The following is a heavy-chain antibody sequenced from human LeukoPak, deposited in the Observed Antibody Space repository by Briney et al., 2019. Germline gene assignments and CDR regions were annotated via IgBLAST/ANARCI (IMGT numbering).Heavy chain of an antibody. Sequence: PGGSLRLSCAASGFTFSSYSMNWVRQAPGKGLEWVSSISSSSSYIYYADSVKGRFTISRDNAKNSLYLQMNSLRAEDTAVYYCAREKTRLSHPSDYWGQGTLVTVSS. V-gene: IGHV3-21*01. J-gene: IGHJ4*02. CDR1: GFTFSSYS. CDR3: AREKTRLSHPSDY. CDR2: ISSSSSYI. D-gene: IGHD6-25*01.